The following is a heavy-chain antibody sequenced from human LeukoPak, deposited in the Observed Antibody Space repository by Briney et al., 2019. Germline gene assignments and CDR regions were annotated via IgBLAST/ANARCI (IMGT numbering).Heavy chain of an antibody. V-gene: IGHV1-46*01. J-gene: IGHJ3*02. Sequence: ASVKVSCKASGYTFTSYYMHWVRQAPGQGLEWMGIINPSGGSTSYAQKFQGRVTMTRDMSTRTVYMELSSLRSEDTAVYYCAKHGWELGIFDAFDIWGQGTMVTVSS. D-gene: IGHD1-26*01. CDR3: AKHGWELGIFDAFDI. CDR2: INPSGGST. CDR1: GYTFTSYY.